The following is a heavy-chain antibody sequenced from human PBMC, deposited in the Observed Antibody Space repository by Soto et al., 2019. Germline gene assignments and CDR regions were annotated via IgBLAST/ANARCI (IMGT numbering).Heavy chain of an antibody. CDR1: RFTFSIYW. CDR2: IKQAGSEK. Sequence: RGSLRLSCATSRFTFSIYWRSWVRQAPGKGLEWVANIKQAGSEKYYVDSVKGRFTISRDNAKNSLYLQMNSLRAEDTAVYYCARVDYCTNGVCYTFNYYYYMDVWGKGTTVTVSS. D-gene: IGHD2-8*01. V-gene: IGHV3-7*04. CDR3: ARVDYCTNGVCYTFNYYYYMDV. J-gene: IGHJ6*03.